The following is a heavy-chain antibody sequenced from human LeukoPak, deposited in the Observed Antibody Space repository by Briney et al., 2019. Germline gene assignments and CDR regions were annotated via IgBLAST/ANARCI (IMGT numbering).Heavy chain of an antibody. D-gene: IGHD5-24*01. CDR3: ARVQLPDVTGAFDI. J-gene: IGHJ3*02. CDR1: GDSISSYY. CDR2: IHTNGRI. V-gene: IGHV4-4*07. Sequence: SETLPLTCTVFGDSISSYYWSWIRQAAGKGLEWIGRIHTNGRIDYNPSPKSRVSMSIDTSKNRFSLKVTSVTAADTAVYYCARVQLPDVTGAFDIWGQGTMVTVSS.